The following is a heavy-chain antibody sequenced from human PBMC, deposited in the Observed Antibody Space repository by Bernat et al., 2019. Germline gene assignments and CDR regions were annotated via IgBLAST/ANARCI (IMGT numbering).Heavy chain of an antibody. D-gene: IGHD2-21*01. CDR2: MTGGGTT. Sequence: DVRLVESGGDLVQPGGSLILSCAAPGFTFGTFAMSWVRQAPGKGLGWISAMTGGGTTYYADPVKGRVIISRDNTKNMLFMQMNSLTAEDTAVCYCAKFRGQLIRNYYMNVWGEGTTVTVS. J-gene: IGHJ6*03. CDR3: AKFRGQLIRNYYMNV. CDR1: GFTFGTFA. V-gene: IGHV3-23*04.